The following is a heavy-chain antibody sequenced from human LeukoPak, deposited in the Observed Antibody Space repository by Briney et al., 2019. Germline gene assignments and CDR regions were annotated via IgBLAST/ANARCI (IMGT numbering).Heavy chain of an antibody. CDR1: GYTLTELS. D-gene: IGHD3-9*01. V-gene: IGHV1-24*01. CDR3: ATTESYRYDI. J-gene: IGHJ6*02. CDR2: FDPEDGET. Sequence: GASVKVSCKVSGYTLTELSMHWVRQAPGKGLEWMGGFDPEDGETIYAQKFQGRVAMAEDTSTDTAYMELSSLRSEDTAVYYCATTESYRYDIWGQGTTVTVSS.